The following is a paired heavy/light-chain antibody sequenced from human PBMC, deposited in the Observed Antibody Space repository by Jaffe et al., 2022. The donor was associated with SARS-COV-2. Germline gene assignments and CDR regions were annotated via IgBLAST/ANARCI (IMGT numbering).Heavy chain of an antibody. Sequence: EVQLVESGGDLVQPGGSLRLSCAASGFTFSSSWMHWVRQAPGKGLLWVSGIKSDGSTIGYADSVKGRFTISRDNAKNALYLQMNSLRAEDTAVYYCARGNRDYWGQGTLVTVSS. D-gene: IGHD3-10*01. V-gene: IGHV3-74*01. J-gene: IGHJ4*02. CDR2: IKSDGSTI. CDR3: ARGNRDY. CDR1: GFTFSSSW.
Light chain of an antibody. Sequence: DIVMTQTPLSLSVTPGQPASISCKSSQSLLHSDGKTYLSWYLQKPGQPPQLLIYEVSKRLSGVPDRFSGSASGTDFTLKISRVEAEHVGVYYCMQTTQVPCTFGPGTKVDIK. CDR3: MQTTQVPCT. J-gene: IGKJ3*01. CDR1: QSLLHSDGKTY. CDR2: EVS. V-gene: IGKV2D-29*01.